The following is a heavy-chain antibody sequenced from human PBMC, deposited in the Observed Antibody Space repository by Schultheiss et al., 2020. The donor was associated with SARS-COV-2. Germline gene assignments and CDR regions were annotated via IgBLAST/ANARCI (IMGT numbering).Heavy chain of an antibody. CDR2: ISSNGGST. CDR3: VKVGGAKDPHFDY. V-gene: IGHV3-64D*06. CDR1: GFTFSSYA. D-gene: IGHD3-16*01. J-gene: IGHJ4*02. Sequence: GGSLRLSCSASGFTFSSYAMHWVRQAPGKGLEYVSAISSNGGSTYYADSVKGRFTISRDNSKNTLYLQMSSLRAEDTAVYYCVKVGGAKDPHFDYWGQGTLVTVSS.